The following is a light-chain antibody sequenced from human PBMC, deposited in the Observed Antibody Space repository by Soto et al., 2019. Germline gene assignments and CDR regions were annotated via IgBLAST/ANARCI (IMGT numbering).Light chain of an antibody. Sequence: DIQMTQSPATLSASVGDRVTITCRASQSISGSLAWYQQQPGKAPKLLIYEAANLKGGVPSRFSGSGSGTEYSLTISSLQPDDCAIYYCQQYNGYWTFGQGTRVEIK. CDR1: QSISGS. CDR2: EAA. V-gene: IGKV1-5*03. J-gene: IGKJ1*01. CDR3: QQYNGYWT.